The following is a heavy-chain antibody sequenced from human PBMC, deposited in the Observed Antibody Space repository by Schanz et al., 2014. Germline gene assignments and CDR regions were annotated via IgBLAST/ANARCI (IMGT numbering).Heavy chain of an antibody. V-gene: IGHV3-23*01. J-gene: IGHJ4*02. Sequence: DVQLLESGGGLVQPGGSLRLSCAASGFTFSAYAMTWVRQIPGKGLEWVSAISASGGTTYYADSVKGRFTISRDNAKNSLYLEMNSLRAEDTALYYCARDFHGYGPHLDYWGQGSLVTVSS. D-gene: IGHD5-12*01. CDR3: ARDFHGYGPHLDY. CDR2: ISASGGTT. CDR1: GFTFSAYA.